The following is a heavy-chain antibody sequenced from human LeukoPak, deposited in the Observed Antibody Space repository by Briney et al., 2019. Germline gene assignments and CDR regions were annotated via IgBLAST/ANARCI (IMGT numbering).Heavy chain of an antibody. V-gene: IGHV1-8*01. Sequence: ASVKVSCKASGYTFTSYDINWVRQATGQGLEWMGWMNPNSGNTGYAQKFQGRVTMTRNTSISTAYTELSSLRSEDTAVYYCASLYCSGGSCYSRDAFDIWGQGTMVTVSS. CDR3: ASLYCSGGSCYSRDAFDI. J-gene: IGHJ3*02. D-gene: IGHD2-15*01. CDR2: MNPNSGNT. CDR1: GYTFTSYD.